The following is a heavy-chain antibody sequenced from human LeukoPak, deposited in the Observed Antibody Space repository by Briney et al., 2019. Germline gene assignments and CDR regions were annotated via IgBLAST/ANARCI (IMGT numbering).Heavy chain of an antibody. V-gene: IGHV1-18*01. CDR2: ISAYNGNT. D-gene: IGHD3-22*01. CDR1: GYTFTSYG. CDR3: ARERYYYDSSGREFDY. Sequence: ASVKVSCKASGYTFTSYGISWVRQAPGQGLEWMGWISAYNGNTNYAQKLQGRVTMTTDTSTSTAYMELWSLRSDDTAVYYCARERYYYDSSGREFDYWGQGTLVTVSS. J-gene: IGHJ4*02.